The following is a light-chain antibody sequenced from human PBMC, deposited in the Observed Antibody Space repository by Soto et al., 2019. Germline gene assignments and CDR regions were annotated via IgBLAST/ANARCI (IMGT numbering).Light chain of an antibody. CDR1: QSISSY. Sequence: DIHMTQSPSSLSAYVVDLVTITCRASQSISSYLNWYQQKPGKAPKLLIYAASSLQSGVPSRFSGSGSGTDFTLTINSLQPEDFATYYCQQSFSAPLTFGGGTKVDIK. J-gene: IGKJ4*01. V-gene: IGKV1-39*01. CDR3: QQSFSAPLT. CDR2: AAS.